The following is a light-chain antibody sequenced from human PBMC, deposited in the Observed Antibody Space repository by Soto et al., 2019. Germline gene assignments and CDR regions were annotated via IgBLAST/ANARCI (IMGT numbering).Light chain of an antibody. CDR1: QTIITY. CDR2: FAS. V-gene: IGKV1-39*01. J-gene: IGKJ1*01. Sequence: DLQMTQSPSSLSASVGDTVTITCRASQTIITYLNWYQQKPGKAPNLLIYFASTLQSGVPSRFSGSRSGTEFTLTISSLQPEDFATYYCQQTYTIPHTFGQGTKVEIK. CDR3: QQTYTIPHT.